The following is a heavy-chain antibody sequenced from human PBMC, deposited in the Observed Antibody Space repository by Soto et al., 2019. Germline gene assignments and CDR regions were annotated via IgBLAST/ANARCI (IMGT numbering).Heavy chain of an antibody. J-gene: IGHJ4*02. Sequence: PSETLSLTCTVSGGSISISSYYWGXIRQPPGKGLEWIGSIYYSGSTYYNPSLKSRVTISVDTSKNQFSLKLSSVTAADTAVYYCARGYCSGGSCYRYWGQGSQVTVS. CDR3: ARGYCSGGSCYRY. D-gene: IGHD2-15*01. V-gene: IGHV4-39*01. CDR2: IYYSGST. CDR1: GGSISISSYY.